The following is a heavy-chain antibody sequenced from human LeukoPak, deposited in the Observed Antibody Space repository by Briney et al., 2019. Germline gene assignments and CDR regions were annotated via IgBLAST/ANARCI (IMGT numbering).Heavy chain of an antibody. CDR1: AFTFSSYA. V-gene: IGHV3-23*01. J-gene: IGHJ4*02. Sequence: QPGGSLRLSCAASAFTFSSYAMSWVRQAPGKGLEWVSVISGSGGSTYYADSVKGRFTISRDNSKNTLYLQMNSLRAEDTAVYYCAKDITTVAYCSSDSCYPDYWGQGTLVTVSS. D-gene: IGHD2-15*01. CDR3: AKDITTVAYCSSDSCYPDY. CDR2: ISGSGGST.